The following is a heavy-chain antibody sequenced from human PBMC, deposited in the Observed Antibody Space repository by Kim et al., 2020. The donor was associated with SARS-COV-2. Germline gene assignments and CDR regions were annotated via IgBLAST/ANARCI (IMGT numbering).Heavy chain of an antibody. Sequence: YRPSFQGHVTIAADKSISTAYLQWSSLKASDTAMYYCARHIAVAGSWFDPWGQGTLVTVSS. D-gene: IGHD6-19*01. V-gene: IGHV5-10-1*01. J-gene: IGHJ5*02. CDR3: ARHIAVAGSWFDP.